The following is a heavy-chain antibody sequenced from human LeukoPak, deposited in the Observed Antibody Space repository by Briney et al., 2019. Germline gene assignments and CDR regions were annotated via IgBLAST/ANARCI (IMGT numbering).Heavy chain of an antibody. CDR1: GGSFSGYY. CDR3: ARAQRYCSGGSCHGRYYYYYYMDV. V-gene: IGHV4-34*01. CDR2: INHSGST. Sequence: SETLSLTCAVYGGSFSGYYWSWIRQPPGKGLEWIGEINHSGSTNYNPSLKSRVTISVDTSKNQISLKLSSVTAADTAVYYCARAQRYCSGGSCHGRYYYYYYMDVWGKGTTVTVSS. J-gene: IGHJ6*03. D-gene: IGHD2-15*01.